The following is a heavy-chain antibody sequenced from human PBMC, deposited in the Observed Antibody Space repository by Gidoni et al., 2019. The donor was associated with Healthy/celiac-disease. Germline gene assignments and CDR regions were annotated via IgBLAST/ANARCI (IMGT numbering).Heavy chain of an antibody. J-gene: IGHJ4*02. CDR1: GFTFRSYA. CDR3: ARDHLSGWHYFDY. V-gene: IGHV3-30-3*01. CDR2: ISYDGSNK. Sequence: QVQLVESGGGVVQPGRSLRLSCSASGFTFRSYAMHWVRQAPGKGLEWVAVISYDGSNKYYADSVKGRFTISRDNSKNTLYLQMNSLRAEDTAVYYCARDHLSGWHYFDYWGQGTLVTVSS. D-gene: IGHD6-19*01.